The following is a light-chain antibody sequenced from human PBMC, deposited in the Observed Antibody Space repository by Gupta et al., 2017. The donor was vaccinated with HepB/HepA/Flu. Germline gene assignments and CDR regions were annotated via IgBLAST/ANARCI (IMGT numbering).Light chain of an antibody. CDR1: SMRTYY. CDR2: GKN. V-gene: IGLV3-19*01. J-gene: IGLJ3*02. Sequence: SSALTQTPAVSVALGQPVLITCKGDSMRTYYAGWYQQKPGQAPILVIYGKNQRHSGIPDRFSGSSSGNTAALTIAGAQAEDAADYHCNSRESSGNHGVFGGGTKLTVL. CDR3: NSRESSGNHGV.